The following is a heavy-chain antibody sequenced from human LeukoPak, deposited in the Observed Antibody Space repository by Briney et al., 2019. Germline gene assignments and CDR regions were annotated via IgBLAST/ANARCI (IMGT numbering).Heavy chain of an antibody. J-gene: IGHJ6*03. CDR1: GFTFNSYA. V-gene: IGHV3-23*01. D-gene: IGHD3-10*01. CDR3: ARGGTNYYYMDV. CDR2: ISGSGDGT. Sequence: GGSLRLSCAASGFTFNSYAMSWVRQAPGKGLEWVSAISGSGDGTFYADSVKGRLTISRDNSKNTLYLQINSVRAEDTALYYCARGGTNYYYMDVWGNGTTVTVSS.